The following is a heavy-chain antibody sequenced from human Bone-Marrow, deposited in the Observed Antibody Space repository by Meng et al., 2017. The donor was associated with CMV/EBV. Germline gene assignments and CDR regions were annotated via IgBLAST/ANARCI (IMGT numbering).Heavy chain of an antibody. J-gene: IGHJ4*02. CDR2: IDTAGDT. CDR1: GFSVSSYD. V-gene: IGHV3-13*01. D-gene: IGHD6-19*01. Sequence: GGSLRLSCTASGFSVSSYDMHWVRQATGKGLEWVSAIDTAGDTYYADSVKGRFTISRDNSKNSVYLQMNSLRAEDTAIYYCARFQWLVYYFDYWGRGTLVTVSS. CDR3: ARFQWLVYYFDY.